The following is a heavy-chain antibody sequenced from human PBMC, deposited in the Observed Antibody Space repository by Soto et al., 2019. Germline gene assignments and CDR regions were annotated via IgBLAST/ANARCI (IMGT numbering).Heavy chain of an antibody. D-gene: IGHD1-7*01. CDR2: IYYTGTT. Sequence: QVHLEESGPRLVKPSETLSLTCTVSGGSISSFYWNWIRRSPGKGLEWIGYIYYTGTTNYNPSLKSRVNMSLDTSKDQFSLNLTSVTAADTAVYYCARSNWNFPFDYWGQGTLVTVSS. CDR1: GGSISSFY. CDR3: ARSNWNFPFDY. V-gene: IGHV4-59*01. J-gene: IGHJ4*02.